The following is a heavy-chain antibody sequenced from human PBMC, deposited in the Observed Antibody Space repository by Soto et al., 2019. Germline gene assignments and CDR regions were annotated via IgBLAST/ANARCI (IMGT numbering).Heavy chain of an antibody. CDR1: GFTFSSYA. J-gene: IGHJ4*02. CDR3: AKDHYYGSGSYYLCFDY. CDR2: ISGSGGST. V-gene: IGHV3-23*01. D-gene: IGHD3-10*01. Sequence: LRLSCAASGFTFSSYAMSWVRQAPGKGLEWVSAISGSGGSTYYADSVKGRFTISRDNSNNTLYLQMNSLRAEDTAVYYCAKDHYYGSGSYYLCFDYWGQGTLVTVSS.